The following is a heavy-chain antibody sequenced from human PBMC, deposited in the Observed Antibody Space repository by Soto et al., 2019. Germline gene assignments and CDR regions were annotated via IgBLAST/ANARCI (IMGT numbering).Heavy chain of an antibody. D-gene: IGHD2-15*01. CDR2: INHSGTT. Sequence: PSETLSLTCAVYGGSFSGYYWTWIRQPPGKGLEWIGEINHSGTTTYNPSLKSRVTISVDTSRDQFSLRLSSVTAADTAVYYCAKKVPAALRLYYFFGLDVWGQGTTVTVSS. V-gene: IGHV4-34*01. J-gene: IGHJ6*02. CDR1: GGSFSGYY. CDR3: AKKVPAALRLYYFFGLDV.